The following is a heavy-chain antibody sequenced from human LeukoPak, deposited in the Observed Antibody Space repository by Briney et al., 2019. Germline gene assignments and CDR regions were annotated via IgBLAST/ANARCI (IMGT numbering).Heavy chain of an antibody. D-gene: IGHD6-19*01. Sequence: PSETLSLTCAVSGGSISSSNWWSWVRQPPGKGLEWIGEIYHSGSTNYNPSLKSRVTISVDKSKNQFSLKLSSVTAADTAVYYCERGSSGWFGDYFDYWGQGTLVTVSS. J-gene: IGHJ4*02. CDR3: ERGSSGWFGDYFDY. CDR2: IYHSGST. V-gene: IGHV4-4*02. CDR1: GGSISSSNW.